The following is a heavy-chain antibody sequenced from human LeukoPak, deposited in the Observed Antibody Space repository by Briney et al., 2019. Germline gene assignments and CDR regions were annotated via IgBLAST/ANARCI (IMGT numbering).Heavy chain of an antibody. V-gene: IGHV4-38-2*02. CDR1: GYSISNGYY. Sequence: SETLSLTCTVAGYSISNGYYWGWIRQPPGKGLEWIGSIYHSGSTYYNPSLKSRVTISVDTSKNQFSLKLSSVTAADTAVYYCARGQVGSSTSCYDYWGQGTLVTVSS. J-gene: IGHJ4*02. CDR3: ARGQVGSSTSCYDY. D-gene: IGHD2-2*01. CDR2: IYHSGST.